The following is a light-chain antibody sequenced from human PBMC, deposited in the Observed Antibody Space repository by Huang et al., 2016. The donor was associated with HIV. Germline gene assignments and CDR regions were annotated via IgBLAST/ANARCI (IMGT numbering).Light chain of an antibody. CDR2: WAS. CDR1: QSLLYSSNNKNY. Sequence: DIVMTQSPDSLAVSLGERAPINCKSSQSLLYSSNNKNYLAWYQQKPGQPPKLLIYWASTRESGVPDRFSGSGSETDFTRTISSLQAEDVAVYYCHQYYATGTFGQGTKVEI. J-gene: IGKJ1*01. V-gene: IGKV4-1*01. CDR3: HQYYATGT.